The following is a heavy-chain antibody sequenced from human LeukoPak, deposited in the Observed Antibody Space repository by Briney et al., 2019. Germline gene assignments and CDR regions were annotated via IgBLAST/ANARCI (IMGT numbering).Heavy chain of an antibody. CDR2: IYNSGST. CDR3: ARHYGN. Sequence: GSLRLSCAASGFTFSSYAMSWVRQAPGKGLEWIGSIYNSGSTYYNPSLKSRVTISVDTSKNQFSLKLSSVTAADTAVYYCARHYGNWGQGTLVTVSS. V-gene: IGHV4-39*01. CDR1: GFTFSSYA. D-gene: IGHD1-1*01. J-gene: IGHJ4*02.